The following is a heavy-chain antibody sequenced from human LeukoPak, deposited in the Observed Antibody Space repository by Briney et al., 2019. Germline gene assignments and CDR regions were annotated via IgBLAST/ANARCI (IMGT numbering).Heavy chain of an antibody. Sequence: GASVKVSCKASGYTFTSYAMHWVRQAPGQRLEWMGWINAGNGNTKYSQKFQGRVTITRDTSASTAYMELSSLRSEDTAVYYCARCVNGGSWYPTPFDYWGQGTLVTVSS. CDR1: GYTFTSYA. V-gene: IGHV1-3*01. CDR3: ARCVNGGSWYPTPFDY. D-gene: IGHD6-13*01. J-gene: IGHJ4*02. CDR2: INAGNGNT.